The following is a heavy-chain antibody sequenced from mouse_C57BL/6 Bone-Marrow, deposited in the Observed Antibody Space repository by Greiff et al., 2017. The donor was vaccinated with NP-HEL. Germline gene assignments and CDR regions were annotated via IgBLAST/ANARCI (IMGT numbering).Heavy chain of an antibody. Sequence: EVKLMESGGGLVKPGGSLKLSCAASGFTFSSYAMSWVRQTPEKRLEWVATISDGGSSTYYPDNVKGRFTISRDNAKNNLYLQMSHLKSEDTAMYYCAREGDGMTYWGQGTLVTVTA. D-gene: IGHD1-1*01. CDR2: ISDGGSST. CDR3: AREGDGMTY. J-gene: IGHJ3*01. CDR1: GFTFSSYA. V-gene: IGHV5-4*01.